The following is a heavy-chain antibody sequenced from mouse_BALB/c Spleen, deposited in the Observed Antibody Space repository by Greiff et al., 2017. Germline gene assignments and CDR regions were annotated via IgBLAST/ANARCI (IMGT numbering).Heavy chain of an antibody. Sequence: EVQRVESGGGLVQPKGSLKLSCAASGFTFNTYAMNWVRQAPGKGLEWVARIRSKSNNYATYYADSVKDRFTISRDDSQSMLYLQMNNLKTEDTAMYYCVRHRAILYYYAMDYWGQGTSVTVSS. J-gene: IGHJ4*01. CDR3: VRHRAILYYYAMDY. D-gene: IGHD3-1*01. CDR1: GFTFNTYA. V-gene: IGHV10-1*02. CDR2: IRSKSNNYAT.